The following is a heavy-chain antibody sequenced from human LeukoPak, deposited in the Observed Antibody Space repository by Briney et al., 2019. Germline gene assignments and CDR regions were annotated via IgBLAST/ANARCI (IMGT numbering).Heavy chain of an antibody. Sequence: PGRSLRLSCTASGFTFGDYAMSWVRQAPGKGLEWAGFIRSKAYGGTTEYAASVKGRFTISRDDSKSIAYLQMNSLKTEDTAVYYCTRRFRFGELYDYWGQGTLVTVSS. D-gene: IGHD3-10*01. CDR3: TRRFRFGELYDY. CDR2: IRSKAYGGTT. CDR1: GFTFGDYA. V-gene: IGHV3-49*04. J-gene: IGHJ4*02.